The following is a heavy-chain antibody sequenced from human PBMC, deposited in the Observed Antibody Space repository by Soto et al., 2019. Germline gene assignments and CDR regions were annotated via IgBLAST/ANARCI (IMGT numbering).Heavy chain of an antibody. CDR2: IIPIFGTA. CDR1: GGTFSSYA. D-gene: IGHD6-19*01. J-gene: IGHJ5*02. Sequence: ASVKVSCKASGGTFSSYAISWVRQAPGQGLEWMGGIIPIFGTANYAQKFQGRVTITADESTSTAYMELSSLRSEDTAVYYCARVYVAGSPLQKNWLDPWGQGTVVTVYS. CDR3: ARVYVAGSPLQKNWLDP. V-gene: IGHV1-69*13.